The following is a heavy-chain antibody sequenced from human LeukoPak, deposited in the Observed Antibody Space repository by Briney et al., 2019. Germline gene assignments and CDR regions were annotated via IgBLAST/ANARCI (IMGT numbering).Heavy chain of an antibody. Sequence: GGSLRLSCAASGFTFDDYAMPWVRQAPGKVLEWVSGISWNSGSIGYADSVKGRFTISRDNAKNSLYLQMNSLRAEDTALYYCAKATGSYWYSSVDYWGQGTLVTVSS. D-gene: IGHD1-26*01. CDR2: ISWNSGSI. J-gene: IGHJ4*02. CDR1: GFTFDDYA. CDR3: AKATGSYWYSSVDY. V-gene: IGHV3-9*01.